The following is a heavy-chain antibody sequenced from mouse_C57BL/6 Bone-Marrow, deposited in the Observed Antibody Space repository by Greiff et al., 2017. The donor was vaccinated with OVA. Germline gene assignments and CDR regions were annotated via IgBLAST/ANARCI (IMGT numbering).Heavy chain of an antibody. Sequence: QVQLKESGPGLVQPSQSLSITCTVSGFSLTSYGVHWVRQSPGKGLEWLGVIWSGGSTDYNAAFISRLSISKDNSKSQVFFKMNRLQADDTAIYYCARNEGNYYGSSYGGYAMDYWGQGTSVTVSS. CDR2: IWSGGST. J-gene: IGHJ4*01. CDR1: GFSLTSYG. CDR3: ARNEGNYYGSSYGGYAMDY. D-gene: IGHD1-1*01. V-gene: IGHV2-2*01.